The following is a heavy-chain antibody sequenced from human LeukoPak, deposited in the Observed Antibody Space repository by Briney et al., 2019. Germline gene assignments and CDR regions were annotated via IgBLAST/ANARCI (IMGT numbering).Heavy chain of an antibody. CDR2: IYYSGST. D-gene: IGHD3-22*01. Sequence: PSETLSLTCTVSGGSISSGDYYWSWIRQPPGKGLEWIGYIYYSGSTNYNPSLKSRVTISVDTSKNQFSLKLSSVTAADTAVYYCASTASSGYYGGPQVDYWGQGTLVTVSS. J-gene: IGHJ4*02. V-gene: IGHV4-61*08. CDR3: ASTASSGYYGGPQVDY. CDR1: GGSISSGDYY.